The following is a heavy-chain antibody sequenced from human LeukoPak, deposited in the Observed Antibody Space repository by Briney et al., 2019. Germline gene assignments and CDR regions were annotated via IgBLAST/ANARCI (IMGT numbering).Heavy chain of an antibody. J-gene: IGHJ4*02. D-gene: IGHD5-18*01. V-gene: IGHV4-39*02. CDR3: PRCRRKMVTKID. CDR1: GGSMTTSNHY. CDR2: MYYSGTT. Sequence: TSETLSLTCNVSGGSMTTSNHYWGWIRQPPGKGLEWIANMYYSGTTFYNPSLKSRVNISVDTSKNHFSLKLTSVTAADMAVYYCPRCRRKMVTKIDWGKGTLVTVSS.